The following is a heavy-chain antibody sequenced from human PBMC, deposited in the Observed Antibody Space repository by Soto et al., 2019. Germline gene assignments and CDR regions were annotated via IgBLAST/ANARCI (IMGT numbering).Heavy chain of an antibody. CDR1: GFTFRSHR. V-gene: IGHV3-74*01. J-gene: IGHJ4*02. CDR3: ATVFDV. CDR2: IDTDGGGT. D-gene: IGHD4-17*01. Sequence: EVQLVESGGGLVQPGGSLRVSCAASGFTFRSHRIHWVRQAPGKGLEWVSRIDTDGGGTSYADSVKGRFTISTDNAEITVYLQMNGLRVEDTAVYYCATVFDVWGQRTLVTVSS.